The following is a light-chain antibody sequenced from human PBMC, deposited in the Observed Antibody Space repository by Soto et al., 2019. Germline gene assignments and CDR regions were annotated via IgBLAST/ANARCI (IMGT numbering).Light chain of an antibody. Sequence: EIVLTQSPGTVSLSPGERATLSCRASQSVTSSYLAWYKQKPGQAPRLLIYGVSSRATGIPDRFSGSGAGTDFTLTISRLEPEDFAVYYCQQYGDSPLTFGGGTKVEIK. CDR1: QSVTSSY. CDR2: GVS. V-gene: IGKV3-20*01. CDR3: QQYGDSPLT. J-gene: IGKJ4*01.